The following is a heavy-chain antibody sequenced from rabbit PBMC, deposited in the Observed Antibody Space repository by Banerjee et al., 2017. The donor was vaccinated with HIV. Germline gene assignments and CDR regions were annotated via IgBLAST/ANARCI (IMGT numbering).Heavy chain of an antibody. V-gene: IGHV1S45*01. D-gene: IGHD2-1*01. CDR1: GFSFSNKYV. J-gene: IGHJ5*01. CDR3: ARCNKYDDYGDVWLDL. CDR2: IYAGTSGHT. Sequence: QEQLEESGGDLVKPEGSLTLTCTASGFSFSNKYVMCWVRQAPGKGLEWIACIYAGTSGHTYYASWAKGRFTISKTSSTTVTLQMTRLTAADTATYFCARCNKYDDYGDVWLDLRGPGTLVTVS.